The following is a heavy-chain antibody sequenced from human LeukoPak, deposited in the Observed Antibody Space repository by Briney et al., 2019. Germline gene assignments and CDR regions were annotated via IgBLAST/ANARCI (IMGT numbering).Heavy chain of an antibody. CDR3: ARVPRGYSYGYFDY. CDR2: INHSGST. D-gene: IGHD5-18*01. Sequence: PSETLSLTCAVYGGSFSGYYWSWIRQPPGKGLEWIGEINHSGSTNYNPSLKSRVTISVDTSKNQFSLKLSSVTAADTAVYYCARVPRGYSYGYFDYWGQGTLVTVYS. V-gene: IGHV4-34*01. CDR1: GGSFSGYY. J-gene: IGHJ4*02.